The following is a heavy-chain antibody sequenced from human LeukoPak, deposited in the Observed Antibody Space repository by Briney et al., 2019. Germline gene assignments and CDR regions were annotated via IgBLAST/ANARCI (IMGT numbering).Heavy chain of an antibody. D-gene: IGHD3-10*01. CDR3: ARDSSYGSVSHYVFDY. J-gene: IGHJ4*02. CDR1: GFTFSNYG. CDR2: IWYDGSNK. Sequence: PGGSLRLSCAASGFTFSNYGMHWVHQAPGKGLEWVAVIWYDGSNKNYADSVKGRFTISRDSSKNTLYLLVSSLRAEDTAVYYCARDSSYGSVSHYVFDYWGQGTLVTVSS. V-gene: IGHV3-33*01.